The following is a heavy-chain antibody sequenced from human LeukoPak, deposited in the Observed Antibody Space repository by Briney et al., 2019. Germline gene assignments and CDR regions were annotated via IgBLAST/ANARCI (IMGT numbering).Heavy chain of an antibody. CDR3: ARGVTTRVDAFDF. Sequence: GGPLRLSCAASGFTFSNYWMTWVRQAPGKGLEWVANINQDGSEQYYMDSVRGRFTISRDSAKNSLYLQMNSLRAEDTAVYYCARGVTTRVDAFDFWGQGTMVTVSS. V-gene: IGHV3-7*01. J-gene: IGHJ3*01. CDR1: GFTFSNYW. D-gene: IGHD4-17*01. CDR2: INQDGSEQ.